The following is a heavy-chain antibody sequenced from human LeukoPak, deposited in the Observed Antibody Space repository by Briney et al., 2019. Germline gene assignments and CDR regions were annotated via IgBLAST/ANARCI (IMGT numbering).Heavy chain of an antibody. J-gene: IGHJ6*02. CDR1: GGSFSGYY. CDR3: ARGRIAARRYYGMDV. V-gene: IGHV4-34*01. D-gene: IGHD6-6*01. CDR2: INHSGST. Sequence: SETLSLTCAVYGGSFSGYYWSWVRQPPGKGMEWNGEINHSGSTNYNPSLKSRVTISVDTSKNQFSLKLSSVTAADTAVYYCARGRIAARRYYGMDVWGQGTTVTVSS.